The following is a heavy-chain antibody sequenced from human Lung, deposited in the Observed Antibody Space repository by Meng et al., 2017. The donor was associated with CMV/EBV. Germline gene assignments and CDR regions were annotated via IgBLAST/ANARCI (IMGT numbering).Heavy chain of an antibody. CDR2: VVYSGTT. CDR1: GGSISSSSYY. Sequence: HLTESGPDLVKPSETLSLTCTVSGGSISSSSYYWAWIRQPPGEGLEWIGSVVYSGTTYYTSSLKSRVSISVDTSKNQFSLKLSSVTAAGTAVYYCARHHHSPTFDYWGQGTLVTVSS. V-gene: IGHV4-39*01. CDR3: ARHHHSPTFDY. D-gene: IGHD1-14*01. J-gene: IGHJ4*02.